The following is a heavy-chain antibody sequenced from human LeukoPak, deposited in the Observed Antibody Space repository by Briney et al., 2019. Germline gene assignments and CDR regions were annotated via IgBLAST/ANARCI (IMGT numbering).Heavy chain of an antibody. J-gene: IGHJ4*02. Sequence: GGSLRLSCAASGFTFNTYAMNWVRQAPGKGLEWVSATSDSGGSTYYADSVEGRFTISRDNSKNTVYLQIHRLRAEDTAVYYCAKGKGSSSSSIDWWGQGTLVTVSS. D-gene: IGHD2-15*01. V-gene: IGHV3-23*01. CDR3: AKGKGSSSSSIDW. CDR2: TSDSGGST. CDR1: GFTFNTYA.